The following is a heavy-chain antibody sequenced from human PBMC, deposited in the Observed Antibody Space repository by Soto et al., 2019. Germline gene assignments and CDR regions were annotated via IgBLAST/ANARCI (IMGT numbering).Heavy chain of an antibody. V-gene: IGHV4-4*02. CDR1: GGSISSSNW. J-gene: IGHJ6*02. Sequence: QVQLQESGPGLVKPSGTLSLTCAVSGGSISSSNWWSWVRQPPGKGLEWFGDIYHSGSTNYNPSLKIRVTISVDKSKNQFSLKLSSVTAADTAVYYCARERSIIRHSSLCMDVWGQGTTVTVSS. CDR2: IYHSGST. D-gene: IGHD6-6*01. CDR3: ARERSIIRHSSLCMDV.